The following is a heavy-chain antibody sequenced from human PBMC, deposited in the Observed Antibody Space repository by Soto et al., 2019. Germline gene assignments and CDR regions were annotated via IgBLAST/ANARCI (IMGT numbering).Heavy chain of an antibody. Sequence: ASVKVSCKASGYTFTSYGISWVRQAPGQGLEWMGWISAYNGNTNYAQKLQGRVTMTTDTSTITAYLELRSLRSDDTAVYYCARVRTGDLINWVDPWGHGTLVTGSS. D-gene: IGHD7-27*01. CDR3: ARVRTGDLINWVDP. J-gene: IGHJ5*02. CDR1: GYTFTSYG. CDR2: ISAYNGNT. V-gene: IGHV1-18*01.